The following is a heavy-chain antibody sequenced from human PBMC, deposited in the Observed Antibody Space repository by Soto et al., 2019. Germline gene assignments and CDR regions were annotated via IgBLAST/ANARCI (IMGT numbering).Heavy chain of an antibody. D-gene: IGHD2-21*02. V-gene: IGHV4-30-4*08. CDR2: IYYSGDT. Sequence: SGPTLVYPTQTLTLTCTVSGFSLSTYCVAVGWIRQPPGKGLEWIGYIYYSGDTSYNPSLKSRVTISIDTSKNQFSLKLSSVTAADTAFYYCAREGALLFGGNSDYYSTMDVWGQGTTVTVSS. J-gene: IGHJ6*02. CDR1: GFSLSTYCVA. CDR3: AREGALLFGGNSDYYSTMDV.